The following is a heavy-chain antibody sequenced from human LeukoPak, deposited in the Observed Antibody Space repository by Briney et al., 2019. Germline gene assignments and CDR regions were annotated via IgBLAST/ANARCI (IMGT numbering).Heavy chain of an antibody. D-gene: IGHD3-16*01. J-gene: IGHJ5*02. CDR1: GYTFTGYY. CDR3: ARDRAHYMITLGGVENWFDP. V-gene: IGHV1-2*06. CDR2: INPNSGGT. Sequence: ASVKVSCKASGYTFTGYYMHWVRQAPGQGLEWMGRINPNSGGTNYAQKFQGRVTMTRDTSISTAYMELSRLRSDDTAVYYCARDRAHYMITLGGVENWFDPWGQGTLVTVSS.